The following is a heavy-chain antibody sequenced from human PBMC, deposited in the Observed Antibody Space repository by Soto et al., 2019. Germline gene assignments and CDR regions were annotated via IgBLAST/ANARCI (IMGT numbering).Heavy chain of an antibody. CDR2: IYSGGST. Sequence: GGSLRLSCAASGFTVSSNYMSWVRQAPGKGLEWVSVIYSGGSTYYADSVKGRFTISRDNSKNTLYLQMNSLRAEDTAVYYCARAKTGTNAVFDYWGQGTLVTVAS. V-gene: IGHV3-66*01. J-gene: IGHJ4*02. CDR3: ARAKTGTNAVFDY. CDR1: GFTVSSNY. D-gene: IGHD1-7*01.